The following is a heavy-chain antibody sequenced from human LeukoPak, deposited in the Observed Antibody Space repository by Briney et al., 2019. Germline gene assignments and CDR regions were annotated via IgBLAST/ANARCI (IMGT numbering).Heavy chain of an antibody. Sequence: SVKVSCKASGFTFTSSAMQWVRQARGQRLEWIGCIVVGSGNTNYAQKFQERVTITRDMSTSTAYMELSSLRSEDTAVYYCAAEGYDSSGYYYHYWGQGTLVTVSS. J-gene: IGHJ4*02. CDR1: GFTFTSSA. D-gene: IGHD3-22*01. CDR3: AAEGYDSSGYYYHY. CDR2: IVVGSGNT. V-gene: IGHV1-58*02.